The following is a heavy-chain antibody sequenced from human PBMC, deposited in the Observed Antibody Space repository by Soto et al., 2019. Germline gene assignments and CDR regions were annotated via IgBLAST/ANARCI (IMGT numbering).Heavy chain of an antibody. CDR1: GFTFSSYG. V-gene: IGHV3-30*18. D-gene: IGHD4-17*01. Sequence: GGSLRLSCAASGFTFSSYGMHWVRQAPGKGLEWVAVISYDGSNKYYADSVKGRFTISRDNSKNTLYLQMNSLRAEDTAVYYCAKDPRFADYGDYRPIDYWGQGTLVTVSS. CDR3: AKDPRFADYGDYRPIDY. J-gene: IGHJ4*02. CDR2: ISYDGSNK.